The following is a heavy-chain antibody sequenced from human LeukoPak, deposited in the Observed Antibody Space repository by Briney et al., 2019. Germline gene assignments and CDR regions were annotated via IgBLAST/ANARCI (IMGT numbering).Heavy chain of an antibody. CDR3: TRATLNYFGVVTPAY. V-gene: IGHV3-49*03. Sequence: GGSLRLSCTASGFTFGDYSMTWFRQAPGKGLEWVSFIRNKASGGTTEHAASVRGRFTTSRDDSKSIAYLQMNSLKTEDTAVYYCTRATLNYFGVVTPAYWGQGTLVTVSS. CDR2: IRNKASGGTT. CDR1: GFTFGDYS. J-gene: IGHJ4*02. D-gene: IGHD3-3*01.